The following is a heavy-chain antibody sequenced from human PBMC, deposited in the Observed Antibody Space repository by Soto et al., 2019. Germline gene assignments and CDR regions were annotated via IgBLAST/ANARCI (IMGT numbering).Heavy chain of an antibody. J-gene: IGHJ4*02. V-gene: IGHV3-23*02. D-gene: IGHD2-2*01. Sequence: EVQLLESGGGLVQPGGSLRLSCAASGFTFNNYAMGWVRQAPGKGLEWVSAITDSGDDTYYIDSVKGRFTISRDNSKSTWYLQMNSLRAEDTAIYYCAKLGSSSWSPHYYFDYWGQGTLVTVSS. CDR3: AKLGSSSWSPHYYFDY. CDR1: GFTFNNYA. CDR2: ITDSGDDT.